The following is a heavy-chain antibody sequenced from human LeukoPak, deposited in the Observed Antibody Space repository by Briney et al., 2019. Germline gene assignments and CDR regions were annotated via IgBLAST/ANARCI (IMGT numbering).Heavy chain of an antibody. CDR2: IYTSGST. J-gene: IGHJ5*02. Sequence: SETLSLTCTVSGGSISSYYWSWIRQPAGKGLEWIGRIYTSGSTNYNPSLESRVTISVDTSKNQFSLKLRSVTAADTAVYFCAREVHDYDQFMGWFDPWGQGTLVTVSS. CDR1: GGSISSYY. D-gene: IGHD4-17*01. V-gene: IGHV4-4*07. CDR3: AREVHDYDQFMGWFDP.